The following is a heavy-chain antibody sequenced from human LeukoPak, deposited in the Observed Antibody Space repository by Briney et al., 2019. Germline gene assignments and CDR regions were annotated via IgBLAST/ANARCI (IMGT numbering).Heavy chain of an antibody. CDR3: ARDRYYYDSSGYYDY. Sequence: GVSVKVSYKASGYTFTSYGISWVRQAPGQGLEWMGWISAYNGNTNYAQKLQGRVTMTTDTSTSTAYMELRSLRSDDTAVYYSARDRYYYDSSGYYDYWGQGTLVTVSS. CDR1: GYTFTSYG. D-gene: IGHD3-22*01. CDR2: ISAYNGNT. V-gene: IGHV1-18*01. J-gene: IGHJ4*02.